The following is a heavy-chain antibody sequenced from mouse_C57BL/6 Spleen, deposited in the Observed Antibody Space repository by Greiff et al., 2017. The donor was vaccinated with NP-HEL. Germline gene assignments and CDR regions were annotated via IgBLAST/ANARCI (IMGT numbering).Heavy chain of an antibody. V-gene: IGHV1-69*01. J-gene: IGHJ2*01. Sequence: QVQLQQPGAELVMPGASVKLSCKASGYTFTSYWMHWVKQRPGQGLEWIGEIDPSDSYTNYNQKFKGKSTLTVDKSSSTAYMQLSSLTSEDSAVYYCARFSNWGGTYWGQGTTLTVSS. D-gene: IGHD4-1*02. CDR2: IDPSDSYT. CDR1: GYTFTSYW. CDR3: ARFSNWGGTY.